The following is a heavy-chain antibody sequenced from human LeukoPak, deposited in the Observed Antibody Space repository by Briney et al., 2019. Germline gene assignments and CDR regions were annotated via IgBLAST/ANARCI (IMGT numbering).Heavy chain of an antibody. CDR3: ARRSYDSSGYYGDYGMDV. D-gene: IGHD3-22*01. V-gene: IGHV4-59*01. Sequence: SETLSLTCTVSGGSISSYYWSWIRQPPGKGLEWIGYIYYSGSTNYNPSLKSRVTISVDTSKNQFSLMLSSVTAADTAVYYCARRSYDSSGYYGDYGMDVWGQGTTVTASS. CDR1: GGSISSYY. J-gene: IGHJ6*02. CDR2: IYYSGST.